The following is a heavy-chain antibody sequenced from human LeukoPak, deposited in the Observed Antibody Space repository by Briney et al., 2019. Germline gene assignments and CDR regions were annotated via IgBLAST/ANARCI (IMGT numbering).Heavy chain of an antibody. J-gene: IGHJ4*02. V-gene: IGHV2-5*01. CDR3: AHNLHPLSYFDY. Sequence: SGPTLVNPTQTLTLTCTFSGFSLSTSGVGVGWIRQPPGEALEWLALIYWNDNKYYSPFLKSRVTITKDTSKNQVVLILTNMDPGDTATYYCAHNLHPLSYFDYWGQGILVSVSS. D-gene: IGHD5/OR15-5a*01. CDR2: IYWNDNK. CDR1: GFSLSTSGVG.